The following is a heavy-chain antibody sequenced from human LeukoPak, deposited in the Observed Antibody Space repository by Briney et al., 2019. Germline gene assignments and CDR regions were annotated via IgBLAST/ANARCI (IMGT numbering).Heavy chain of an antibody. CDR3: ASPYDYGDHYLDALHI. CDR1: GDTFSSFA. J-gene: IGHJ3*02. D-gene: IGHD4-17*01. CDR2: IIPLFGTA. Sequence: ASVKVSCKASGDTFSSFAVSWVRQALGPGLEWMGRIIPLFGTADYAQRYQGRVTISADNSLNTAYLELSSLTSEDTAVYYCASPYDYGDHYLDALHIWGQGTIVTVSS. V-gene: IGHV1-69*06.